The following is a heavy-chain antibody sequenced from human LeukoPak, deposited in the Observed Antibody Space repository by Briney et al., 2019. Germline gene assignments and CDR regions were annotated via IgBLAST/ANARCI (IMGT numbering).Heavy chain of an antibody. V-gene: IGHV1-46*01. CDR1: GYTFTSYY. Sequence: ASVKVSCKASGYTFTSYYMHWVRQAPGQGLEWMGIINPSGGSTSYAQKFQGRVTMTRDTSTSTVYMELSSLRSEDTAVYYCARDQAVGATLGAFDIWGRGTMVTVSS. CDR3: ARDQAVGATLGAFDI. CDR2: INPSGGST. J-gene: IGHJ3*02. D-gene: IGHD1-26*01.